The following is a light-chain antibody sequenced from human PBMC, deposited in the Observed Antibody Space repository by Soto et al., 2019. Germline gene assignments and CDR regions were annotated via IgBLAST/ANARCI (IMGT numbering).Light chain of an antibody. V-gene: IGLV2-23*01. Sequence: QSVLTQPASVSGSPGQSITISCTGSSNTIGGYNVVSWYQQHPGKAPKVIIYEGIKRPSGVSNRFSGAISGSTASLTISGLQAEDEADYYCCSYVGATTYVLGSGTKVT. J-gene: IGLJ1*01. CDR1: SNTIGGYNV. CDR2: EGI. CDR3: CSYVGATTYV.